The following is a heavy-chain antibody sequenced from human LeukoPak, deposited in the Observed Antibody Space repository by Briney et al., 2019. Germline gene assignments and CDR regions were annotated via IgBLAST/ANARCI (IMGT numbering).Heavy chain of an antibody. J-gene: IGHJ4*02. V-gene: IGHV4-34*01. CDR2: INHSGST. Sequence: SETLSLTCAVYGGSFSGYYWSWIRQPPGKGLEWIGEINHSGSTNYNPSLKSRVTISVDTSKNQSSLKLSSVTAADTAVYYCARVPSKDSSGWWGYWGQGTLVTVSS. D-gene: IGHD6-19*01. CDR3: ARVPSKDSSGWWGY. CDR1: GGSFSGYY.